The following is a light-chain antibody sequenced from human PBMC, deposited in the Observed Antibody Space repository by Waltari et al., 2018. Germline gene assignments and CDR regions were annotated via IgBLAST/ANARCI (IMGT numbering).Light chain of an antibody. CDR2: GAS. J-gene: IGKJ1*01. Sequence: EIVLTQSPGTLSLSSGERAPLYCRASQRVARTLAWYQKKPGQASILLIYGASSRATGVPDRFSGRWAGTDFSLTISRLEPEDFAVYYCQHYVRIPATFGQGTKVESK. CDR3: QHYVRIPAT. V-gene: IGKV3-20*01. CDR1: QRVART.